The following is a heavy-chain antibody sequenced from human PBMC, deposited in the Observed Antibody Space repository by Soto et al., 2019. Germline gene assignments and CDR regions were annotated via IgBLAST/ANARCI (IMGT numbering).Heavy chain of an antibody. J-gene: IGHJ4*02. CDR2: IYYTGST. D-gene: IGHD3-22*01. V-gene: IGHV4-61*01. CDR3: ARATDSRGYGVDY. Sequence: SETLSLTCTVSGGSVSSGSYYWSWIRQPPGKGLEWIAYIYYTGSTNYNPSLKSRVTISVDTSKNQFSLKLSSVTAADTAVYYCARATDSRGYGVDYWGQGTLVTVS. CDR1: GGSVSSGSYY.